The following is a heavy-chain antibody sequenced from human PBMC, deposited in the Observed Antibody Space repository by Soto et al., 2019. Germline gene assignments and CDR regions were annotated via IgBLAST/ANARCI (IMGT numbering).Heavy chain of an antibody. V-gene: IGHV3-48*01. J-gene: IGHJ4*02. CDR2: ISSRHTI. D-gene: IGHD5-12*01. CDR1: GFTFSDYN. CDR3: AGTAGYGHSLFAF. Sequence: GGSLRLSCAASGFTFSDYNMNWVRQAPGKGLEWVSYISSRHTIYYADSVKGRFTISRDNAKNSLYLQMNGLRAEDTAVYYCAGTAGYGHSLFAFWAQGSLVPVPP.